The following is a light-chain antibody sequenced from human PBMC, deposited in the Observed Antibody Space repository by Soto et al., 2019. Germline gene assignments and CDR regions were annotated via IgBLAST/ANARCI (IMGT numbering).Light chain of an antibody. CDR1: SSKVGDFNF. J-gene: IGLJ2*01. CDR3: SSYTTNSLHL. Sequence: QSVLTQPASVSGSPGQSITISCTGSSSKVGDFNFVSWIQHHPGKAPKLIIYDVNNRPSGVSNRFSGSKSGNTASLTISGLQAEDEAVYYCSSYTTNSLHLFGGGTKLTVL. CDR2: DVN. V-gene: IGLV2-14*03.